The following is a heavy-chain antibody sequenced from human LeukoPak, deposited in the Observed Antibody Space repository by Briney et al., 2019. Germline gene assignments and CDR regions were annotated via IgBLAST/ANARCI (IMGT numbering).Heavy chain of an antibody. V-gene: IGHV1-2*04. J-gene: IGHJ3*02. CDR3: ARASGPAGNYNYVWGSYRYNDDAFDI. D-gene: IGHD3-16*02. CDR2: INPNSGGT. Sequence: ASVKVSCKASGYTFTGYYMHWVRQAPGQGLEWMGWINPNSGGTNYAQKFQGWVTMTRDTSISTAYMELSRLRSDDTAVYYCARASGPAGNYNYVWGSYRYNDDAFDIWGQGTMVTVSS. CDR1: GYTFTGYY.